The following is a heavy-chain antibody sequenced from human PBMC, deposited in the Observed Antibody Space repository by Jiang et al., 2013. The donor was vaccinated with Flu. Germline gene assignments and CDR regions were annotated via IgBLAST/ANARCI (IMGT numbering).Heavy chain of an antibody. J-gene: IGHJ4*02. V-gene: IGHV3-30*01. CDR2: ISYDGSNE. D-gene: IGHD5-12*01. CDR3: ARGFTGFDSAPGFEY. Sequence: FISYDGSNEYYADSVQGRFTISRDNSKNTLYLHMTSLTPEDTAVYYCARGFTGFDSAPGFEYWGQGTLVSVSP.